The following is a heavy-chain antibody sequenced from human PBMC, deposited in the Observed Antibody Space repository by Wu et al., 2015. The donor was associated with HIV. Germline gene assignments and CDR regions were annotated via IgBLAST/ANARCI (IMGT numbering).Heavy chain of an antibody. CDR3: ARRSNYDTSGYLLSS. D-gene: IGHD3-22*01. Sequence: QVQLVQSGAEVKKPGASVKVSCKASGYTFTNYDINWVRQATGQGPEWMGWMNPXSGNTGYAQKFQGRAIMTRNTSTSTAYMELSSLTFDDTAVYYCARRSNYDTSGYLLSSWGQGTWSPSPQ. V-gene: IGHV1-8*01. CDR2: MNPXSGNT. J-gene: IGHJ5*02. CDR1: GYTFTNYD.